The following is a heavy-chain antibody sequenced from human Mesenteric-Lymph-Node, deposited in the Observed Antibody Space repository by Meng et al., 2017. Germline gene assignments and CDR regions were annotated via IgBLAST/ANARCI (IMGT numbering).Heavy chain of an antibody. CDR2: FDPEHGET. Sequence: SVKVSCKVSGYSLTELCMHWVRQAPGKGLEWMGSFDPEHGETIYAQKFQGRVTMTEDTSTDTTYMDLSSLRFEDTAVYYCAAADLGGTNFLDYWGQGILVTVSS. CDR1: GYSLTELC. CDR3: AAADLGGTNFLDY. V-gene: IGHV1-24*01. D-gene: IGHD1-1*01. J-gene: IGHJ4*02.